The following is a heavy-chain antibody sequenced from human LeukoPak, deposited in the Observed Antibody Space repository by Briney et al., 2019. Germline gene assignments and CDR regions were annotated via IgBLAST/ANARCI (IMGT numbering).Heavy chain of an antibody. CDR3: ARRDGFEFDP. V-gene: IGHV3-74*01. D-gene: IGHD5-24*01. Sequence: PGGSLRLSCAASGFTFSNYWMHWVRQAPGKGLVWVSRINSDESTTHYADSVKGRFTISRDNAKNSLYLQMNSLRAEDTAVYYCARRDGFEFDPWGQGTLVTVSS. CDR1: GFTFSNYW. J-gene: IGHJ5*02. CDR2: INSDESTT.